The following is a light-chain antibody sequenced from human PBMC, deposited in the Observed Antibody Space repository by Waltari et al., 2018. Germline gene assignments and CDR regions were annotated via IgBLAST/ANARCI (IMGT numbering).Light chain of an antibody. V-gene: IGKV1-39*01. Sequence: DIQMTQSPSSLSASVGDRVTITCRASQSISTYLNWYQKKPGEAPNLLIFAASSLQSGVPSRFSDSGSGTEFTLTISSLQPADFATFYCQQTYSTPYTFGQGTKLEIK. CDR3: QQTYSTPYT. CDR2: AAS. J-gene: IGKJ2*01. CDR1: QSISTY.